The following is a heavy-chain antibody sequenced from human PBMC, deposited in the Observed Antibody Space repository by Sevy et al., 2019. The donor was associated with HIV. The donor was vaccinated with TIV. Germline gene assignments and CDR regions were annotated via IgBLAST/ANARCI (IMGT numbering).Heavy chain of an antibody. D-gene: IGHD6-19*01. CDR1: GFTVSSNY. J-gene: IGHJ4*02. Sequence: GGSLRLSCVASGFTVSSNYMTWVRQAPGKGLEWVSVIYSSGSTYYADSVKGRFTISRDNSKNTLYLQMSSLRAEDTAVYYCARDSVAVAGTDYWGQGTLVTVSS. CDR3: ARDSVAVAGTDY. V-gene: IGHV3-53*01. CDR2: IYSSGST.